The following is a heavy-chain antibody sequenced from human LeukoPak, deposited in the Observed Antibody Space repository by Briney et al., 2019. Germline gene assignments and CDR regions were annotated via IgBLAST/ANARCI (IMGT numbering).Heavy chain of an antibody. CDR1: GYTFTSYD. D-gene: IGHD3-10*01. CDR2: MNPNNGNT. CDR3: ARAGAGSYDYYYMDV. Sequence: ASVKVSFKAAGYTFTSYDINWVRKATAQGLEWMGWMNPNNGNTGYAQKFQGRVTMTRNTSISTADMEPSSLRSEDTAVYYCARAGAGSYDYYYMDVWGKGTTVTVSS. V-gene: IGHV1-8*02. J-gene: IGHJ6*03.